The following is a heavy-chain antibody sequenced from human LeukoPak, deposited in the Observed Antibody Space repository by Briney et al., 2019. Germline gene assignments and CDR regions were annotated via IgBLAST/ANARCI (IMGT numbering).Heavy chain of an antibody. J-gene: IGHJ5*02. D-gene: IGHD5-12*01. V-gene: IGHV1-2*02. CDR2: SNPNSGGT. CDR3: ARGVGGHSGYGDWFDP. Sequence: ASVKVSCKASGYSFSGYYMHWVRQAPGQGLEWMGWSNPNSGGTKYAQNFQGRVPMTSDTSISTAYMELRRLRSDDTAVYYCARGVGGHSGYGDWFDPWGQGTLVTVSS. CDR1: GYSFSGYY.